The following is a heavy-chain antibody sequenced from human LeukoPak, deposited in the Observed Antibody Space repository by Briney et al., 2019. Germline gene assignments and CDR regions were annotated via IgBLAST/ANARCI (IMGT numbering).Heavy chain of an antibody. CDR2: IYYSGST. V-gene: IGHV4-61*01. CDR3: ARVGTAHAFDI. Sequence: SETLSLTCTVSGGSVSSGSYYWSWIRQPPGKGLEWIGYIYYSGSTNYNPSLKSRVTISVDTSKNQFSLKLSSVTAADTAVYYCARVGTAHAFDIWGQGTMVTASS. CDR1: GGSVSSGSYY. J-gene: IGHJ3*02. D-gene: IGHD1-1*01.